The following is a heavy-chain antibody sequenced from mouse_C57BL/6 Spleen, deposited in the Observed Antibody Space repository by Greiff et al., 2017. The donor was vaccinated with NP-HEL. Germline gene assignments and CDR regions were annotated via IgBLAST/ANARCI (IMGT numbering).Heavy chain of an antibody. Sequence: ESGPGLVKPSQSLSLTCSVTGYSITSGYYWNWIRQFPGNKLEWMGYISYDGSNNYNPSLKNRISITRDTSKNQFFLKLNSVTTEDTATYYCARDDYAFDYWGQGTTLTVSS. V-gene: IGHV3-6*01. J-gene: IGHJ2*01. CDR3: ARDDYAFDY. D-gene: IGHD2-4*01. CDR2: ISYDGSN. CDR1: GYSITSGYY.